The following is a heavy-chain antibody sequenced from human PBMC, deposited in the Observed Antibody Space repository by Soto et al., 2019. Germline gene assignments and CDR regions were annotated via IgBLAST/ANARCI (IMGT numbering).Heavy chain of an antibody. Sequence: PSETLSLTCLVSGGSISTTNYCWGWIRQPPGKGLEWIGSSYYNGNSFYNPSLKSRVTISVDTSKNQFSLRLSSVTAADTAVYYCARAPRGYSGYDKFDSWGQGTLVTVSS. D-gene: IGHD5-12*01. CDR2: SYYNGNS. J-gene: IGHJ4*02. CDR1: GGSISTTNYC. CDR3: ARAPRGYSGYDKFDS. V-gene: IGHV4-39*01.